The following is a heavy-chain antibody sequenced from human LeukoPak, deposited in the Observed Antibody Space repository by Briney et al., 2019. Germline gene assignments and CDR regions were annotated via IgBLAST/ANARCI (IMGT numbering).Heavy chain of an antibody. CDR3: AREYSSSSGRVFDC. V-gene: IGHV4-4*07. Sequence: PSETLSLTCTVSGGSISTYYWSWIRQPAGKGLEWIGRIYTSGSTNYNPSLKSRVTTSVDTSKNQFSLTLNSVTAADTAVYYCAREYSSSSGRVFDCWGLGTLVTVSS. J-gene: IGHJ4*02. CDR2: IYTSGST. D-gene: IGHD6-6*01. CDR1: GGSISTYY.